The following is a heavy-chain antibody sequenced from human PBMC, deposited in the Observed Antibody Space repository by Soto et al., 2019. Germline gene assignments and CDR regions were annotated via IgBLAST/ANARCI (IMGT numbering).Heavy chain of an antibody. CDR2: IYWDDDK. CDR3: AHSKYSRSSFDY. D-gene: IGHD6-6*01. Sequence: SGPTLVNPTQTLTLTCTFSGFSLSTSDVGVGWIRQPPGKALEWLAIIYWDDDKRYSPSLKSRLTITKDTSKNQVDLTVTNMDPVDTATYYCAHSKYSRSSFDYWGQGTLVTVSS. J-gene: IGHJ4*02. CDR1: GFSLSTSDVG. V-gene: IGHV2-5*02.